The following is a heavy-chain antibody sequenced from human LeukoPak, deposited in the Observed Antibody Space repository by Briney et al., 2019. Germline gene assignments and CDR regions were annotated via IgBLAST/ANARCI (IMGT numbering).Heavy chain of an antibody. J-gene: IGHJ3*02. Sequence: PGRSLRLSCAAYGFTFSSYGMHWVRQAPGKGLEWVAVIWYDGSNKYYADSVKGRFTISRDNSKNTLYLQMNSLRAEDAAVYYCARQMTPDAFDIWGQGTMVTVSS. CDR1: GFTFSSYG. CDR3: ARQMTPDAFDI. V-gene: IGHV3-33*01. D-gene: IGHD2-15*01. CDR2: IWYDGSNK.